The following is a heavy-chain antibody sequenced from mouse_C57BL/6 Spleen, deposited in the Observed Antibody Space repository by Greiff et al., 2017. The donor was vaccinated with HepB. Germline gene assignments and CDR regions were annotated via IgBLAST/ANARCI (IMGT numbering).Heavy chain of an antibody. CDR1: GFTFSSYA. V-gene: IGHV5-4*01. J-gene: IGHJ2*01. CDR2: ISDGGSYT. CDR3: AREDY. Sequence: EVKLMESGGGLVKPGGSLKLSCAASGFTFSSYAMSWVRQTPEKRLEWVATISDGGSYTYYPDNVKGRFTISRDNAKNNLYLQMSHLKSEDTAMYYCAREDYRGQGTTLTVSS.